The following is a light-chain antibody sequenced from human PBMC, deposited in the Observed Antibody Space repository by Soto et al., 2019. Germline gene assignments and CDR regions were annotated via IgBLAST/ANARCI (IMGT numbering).Light chain of an antibody. Sequence: SELSQPASGCGTPGQSVNISCSGGSSNIESNYVYWYQQLPGTAPKLLIYRNDQRPSGVPDRFSGSKSGTSASLAISVLRSEYEADYYCAAWDDRLSGSVFGGGTKVTVL. CDR1: SSNIESNY. CDR2: RND. V-gene: IGLV1-47*01. J-gene: IGLJ2*01. CDR3: AAWDDRLSGSV.